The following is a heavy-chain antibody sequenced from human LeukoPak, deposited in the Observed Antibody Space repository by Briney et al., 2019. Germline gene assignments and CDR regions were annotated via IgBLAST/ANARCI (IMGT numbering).Heavy chain of an antibody. CDR3: ARGEQEMDV. D-gene: IGHD1-26*01. CDR1: GGSFSGYY. Sequence: SETLSLTCAVYGGSFSGYYWSWIRQPPGKGLEWIGEINHSGSTNYNPSLKSRVTISVDTSKSQFSLKLSSVTAADTAVYYCARGEQEMDVWGKGTTVTVSS. J-gene: IGHJ6*04. CDR2: INHSGST. V-gene: IGHV4-34*01.